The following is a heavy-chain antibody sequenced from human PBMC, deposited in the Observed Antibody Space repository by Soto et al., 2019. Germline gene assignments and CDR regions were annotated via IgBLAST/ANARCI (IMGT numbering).Heavy chain of an antibody. CDR3: VSGWGDSSGYYRYYYYYGMDV. D-gene: IGHD3-22*01. J-gene: IGHJ6*02. CDR2: IYHSGST. Sequence: PSETLSLTCAVSGGAISSGGYSWSWIRQPPGKGLEWIGYIYHSGSTYYNPSLKSRVTISVDRSKNQFSLKLSSVTAADTAVYYCVSGWGDSSGYYRYYYYYGMDVWGQGTTVTVPS. V-gene: IGHV4-30-2*01. CDR1: GGAISSGGYS.